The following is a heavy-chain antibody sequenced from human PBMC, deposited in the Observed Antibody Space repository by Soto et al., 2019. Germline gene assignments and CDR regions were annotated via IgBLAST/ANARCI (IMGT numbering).Heavy chain of an antibody. Sequence: EVQLLESGGGLVQPGGSLRLACAASGFTFNNYAMNWVRQAPGRGLEWVSIISPNGDSTYYADSVKGQFTISRANSENTVFLQINSLRAEDTAIYFCAKVRLTDYLRYAPHLWGQGTLVTVSS. J-gene: IGHJ3*01. CDR3: AKVRLTDYLRYAPHL. CDR1: GFTFNNYA. CDR2: ISPNGDST. D-gene: IGHD2-8*01. V-gene: IGHV3-23*01.